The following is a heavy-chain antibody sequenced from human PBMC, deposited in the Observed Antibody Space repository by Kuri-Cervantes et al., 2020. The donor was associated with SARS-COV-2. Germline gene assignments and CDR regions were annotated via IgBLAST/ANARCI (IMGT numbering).Heavy chain of an antibody. CDR2: ISSSSSYT. D-gene: IGHD2-15*01. CDR3: ASARSPSYYYYYGMDV. V-gene: IGHV3-11*06. Sequence: GGSLRLSCAASGFTFSDYYMSWIRQAPGKGLEWVSYISSSSSYTNYADSVKGRFTISRDNAKNSLYLQMNSLRDEDTAVYYCASARSPSYYYYYGMDVWGQGTTVTVSS. J-gene: IGHJ6*02. CDR1: GFTFSDYY.